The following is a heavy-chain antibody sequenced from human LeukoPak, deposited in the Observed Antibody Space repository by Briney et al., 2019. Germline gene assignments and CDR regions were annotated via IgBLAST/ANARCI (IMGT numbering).Heavy chain of an antibody. V-gene: IGHV1-69*05. CDR1: RGTFSSYA. CDR2: IIPIFGTA. CDR3: ASFSGYSYGFDFDY. J-gene: IGHJ4*02. D-gene: IGHD5-18*01. Sequence: SVKVSCKASRGTFSSYAISWVRQAPGQGLEWMGGIIPIFGTANYAQKFQGRVTITTDESTSTAYMELSSLRSEDTAVYYCASFSGYSYGFDFDYWGQGTLVTVSS.